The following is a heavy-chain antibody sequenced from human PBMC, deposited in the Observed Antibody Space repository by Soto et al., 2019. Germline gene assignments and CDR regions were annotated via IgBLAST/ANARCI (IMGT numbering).Heavy chain of an antibody. CDR2: IYHTGST. Sequence: SETLSLTCVVSGDSISSTHWWTWVRQTPGKGLEWIGEIYHTGSTKYNPSLKNRVTISVDKSNNEFSLNLKSVTAADTAVYYCAGLNFDLLTGKYAFDIWGQGTMVTVSS. CDR1: GDSISSTHW. J-gene: IGHJ3*02. V-gene: IGHV4-4*02. CDR3: AGLNFDLLTGKYAFDI. D-gene: IGHD3-9*01.